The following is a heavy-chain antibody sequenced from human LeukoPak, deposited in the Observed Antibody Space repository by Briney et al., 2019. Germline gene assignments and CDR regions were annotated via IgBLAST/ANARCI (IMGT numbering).Heavy chain of an antibody. CDR2: INPNSGGT. J-gene: IGHJ4*02. Sequence: ASVKVSCKASGYTFIDYYLHWVRQAPGQGLEWMGWINPNSGGTNYAQKFQGRVTMTRDTSISTAYMELSRLRSDDTAVYYCAREPPLSFDSSGYYGYWGQGTLVTVSS. D-gene: IGHD3-22*01. CDR3: AREPPLSFDSSGYYGY. V-gene: IGHV1-2*02. CDR1: GYTFIDYY.